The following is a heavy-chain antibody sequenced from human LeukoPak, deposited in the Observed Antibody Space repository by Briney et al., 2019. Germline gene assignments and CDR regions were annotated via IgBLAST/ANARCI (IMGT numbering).Heavy chain of an antibody. CDR1: GYTFTSYD. J-gene: IGHJ6*03. D-gene: IGHD3/OR15-3a*01. V-gene: IGHV1-8*01. CDR2: MNPNSGNT. CDR3: ARGRKDWNYYYYYMDV. Sequence: GASVKVSCKASGYTFTSYDINWVRQATGQGLEWMGWMNPNSGNTGYAQKFQGRVTMTRNTSISTAYMELSSLRSEDTAVYYCARGRKDWNYYYYYMDVWGKGTTVTVSS.